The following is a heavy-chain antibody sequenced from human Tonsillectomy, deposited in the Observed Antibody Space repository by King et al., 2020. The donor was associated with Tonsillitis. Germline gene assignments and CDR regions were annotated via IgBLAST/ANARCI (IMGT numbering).Heavy chain of an antibody. J-gene: IGHJ6*02. CDR1: GGSISSSHYS. CDR2: IYFSGDT. D-gene: IGHD1-26*01. CDR3: ARSGEKFPPSAMDV. Sequence: LQLQESGPGLRKPSETLTLTCTVSGGSISSSHYSWGWIRQPPGKGLEWIGTIYFSGDTNYNPSLKSRVSMSVDTSKSQFSLNLRSVTAADSAVYYCARSGEKFPPSAMDVWGQGTTVTVSS. V-gene: IGHV4-39*01.